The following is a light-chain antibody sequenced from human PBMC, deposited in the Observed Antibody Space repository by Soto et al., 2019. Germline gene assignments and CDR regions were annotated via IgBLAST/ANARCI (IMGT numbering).Light chain of an antibody. V-gene: IGKV3-20*01. Sequence: EIVLTQSPGTLSLSPGERATLSCRASQSVSSRNLAWYRQKPGQAPSLLIYGASNRATGIPDRFSGSGSGIYFSLTISRLEPEDFAVYSCLRYGDSPPSYTFGQGTKLEIK. CDR3: LRYGDSPPSYT. J-gene: IGKJ2*01. CDR2: GAS. CDR1: QSVSSRN.